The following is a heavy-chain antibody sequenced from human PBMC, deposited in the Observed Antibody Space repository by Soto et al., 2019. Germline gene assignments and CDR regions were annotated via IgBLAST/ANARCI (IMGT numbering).Heavy chain of an antibody. J-gene: IGHJ4*02. CDR2: MSPNGNNQ. D-gene: IGHD3-22*01. CDR3: ATGANFYYDTSRY. V-gene: IGHV3-30-3*01. Sequence: SCKASGYTFTSYGISWVRQAPGKGLEWVAVMSPNGNNQYYADSVKGRFTISRDTSKSTLYLQMTSLRPDDTAVYYCATGANFYYDTSRYWGQGTLVTVSS. CDR1: GYTFTSYG.